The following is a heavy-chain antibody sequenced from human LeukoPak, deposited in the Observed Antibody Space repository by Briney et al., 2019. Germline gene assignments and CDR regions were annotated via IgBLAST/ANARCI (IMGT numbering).Heavy chain of an antibody. D-gene: IGHD4-17*01. CDR2: LSPNNGGT. CDR3: ARGLGNYGDDRIYYMDV. CDR1: GYTFTSYY. J-gene: IGHJ6*03. Sequence: GASVKVSCKASGYTFTSYYIHWVRQAPGQGLEWMGWLSPNNGGTNYAQRFEGWVTMTRDTSITTAYMELSRLTSDDTAVYYCARGLGNYGDDRIYYMDVWGIGITVTVSS. V-gene: IGHV1-2*04.